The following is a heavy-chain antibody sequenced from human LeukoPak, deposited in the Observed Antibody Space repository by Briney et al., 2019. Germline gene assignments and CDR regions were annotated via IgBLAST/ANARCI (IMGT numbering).Heavy chain of an antibody. D-gene: IGHD3-22*01. J-gene: IGHJ4*02. CDR1: GGTFSSYA. CDR3: AGSHSFDSSGYHQFDD. V-gene: IGHV1-69*05. Sequence: AASVKVSCKASGGTFSSYAISWVRQAPGQGLEWMGGMIPIFGTANYAQKFQGRVTITTDESTSTAYMELSSLRSEDTAVYYCAGSHSFDSSGYHQFDDWGQGTLVTVSS. CDR2: MIPIFGTA.